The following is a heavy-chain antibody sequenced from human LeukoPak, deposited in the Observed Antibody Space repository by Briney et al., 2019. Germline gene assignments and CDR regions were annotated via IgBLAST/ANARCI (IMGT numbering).Heavy chain of an antibody. D-gene: IGHD5-12*01. Sequence: ASVKVSCKASGYTFTSYGISWVRQAPGQGLEWMGWISAYNGNTNYAQKLQGRVTMTTDTSTSTAYMELRSLRSDDTAVYYCARECGYSGYYHYYYGMDVWGQGTTVTVSS. CDR2: ISAYNGNT. CDR3: ARECGYSGYYHYYYGMDV. V-gene: IGHV1-18*01. CDR1: GYTFTSYG. J-gene: IGHJ6*02.